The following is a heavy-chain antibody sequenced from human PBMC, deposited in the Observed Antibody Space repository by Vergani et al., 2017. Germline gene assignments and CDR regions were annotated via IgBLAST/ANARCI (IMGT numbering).Heavy chain of an antibody. CDR1: GFSFNSYW. V-gene: IGHV3-74*03. CDR2: IKSDGSIT. CDR3: ARARCIETCYMSNWLDS. Sequence: DVHLAESGGGFFQPGGSLRLSCSASGFSFNSYWMHWVRQVPGKGLLWVARIKSDGSITAYADYVKGRFTISRDNAQNTLYLQMNSLRVEDTVVYYCARARCIETCYMSNWLDSWGQGTLVTVSS. D-gene: IGHD3-9*01. J-gene: IGHJ5*01.